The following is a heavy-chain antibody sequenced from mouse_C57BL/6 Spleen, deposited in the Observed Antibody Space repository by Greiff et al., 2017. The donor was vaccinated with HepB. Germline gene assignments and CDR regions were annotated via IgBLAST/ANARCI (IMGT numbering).Heavy chain of an antibody. CDR1: GYTFTSYW. CDR3: ARHGSSKWFAY. J-gene: IGHJ3*01. V-gene: IGHV1-69*01. D-gene: IGHD1-1*01. Sequence: QVHVKQPGAELVMPGASVKLSCKASGYTFTSYWMHWVKQRPGQGLEWIGEIDPSDSYTNYNQKFKGKSTLTVDKSSSTAYMQLSSLTSEDSAVYYCARHGSSKWFAYWGQGTLVTVSA. CDR2: IDPSDSYT.